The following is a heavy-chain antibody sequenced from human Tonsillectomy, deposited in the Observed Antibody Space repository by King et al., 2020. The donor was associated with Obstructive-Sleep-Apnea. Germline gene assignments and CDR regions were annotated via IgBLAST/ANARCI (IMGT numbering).Heavy chain of an antibody. D-gene: IGHD6-25*01. J-gene: IGHJ4*02. CDR1: VVTFSNAW. Sequence: VQLVDSGGGLVKPGGALRLSLAASVVTFSNAWMSWVRQSPGPGLDWVGRIKIKTDCGTTDYSAPVKGRLTISRDDSKNTLYLQMNSLKTEDTAVYYCTTDLEGIAAYFDYWGQGTLVTVSS. CDR3: TTDLEGIAAYFDY. CDR2: IKIKTDCGTT. V-gene: IGHV3-15*01.